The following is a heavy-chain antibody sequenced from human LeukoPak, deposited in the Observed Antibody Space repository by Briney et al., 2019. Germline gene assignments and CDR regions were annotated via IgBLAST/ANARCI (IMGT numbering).Heavy chain of an antibody. V-gene: IGHV3-23*01. CDR1: GVTLSNYA. CDR3: AKGSAAGRPYYFDY. Sequence: GGSLRLSCVASGVTLSNYAMSWARQAPGKGLEWVSGISSSGSGGNTYYADSVKGRFTISRDSSRNTLFLHMNTLRAEDTAIYYCAKGSAAGRPYYFDYWGQGTLVTVSS. J-gene: IGHJ4*02. CDR2: ISSSGSGGNT. D-gene: IGHD6-25*01.